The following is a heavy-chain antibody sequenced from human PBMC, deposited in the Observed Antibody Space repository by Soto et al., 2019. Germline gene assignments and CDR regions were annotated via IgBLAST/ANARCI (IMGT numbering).Heavy chain of an antibody. CDR1: GFSFSGYA. Sequence: EVQLLESGGGSVQPGGSLRLSCAAAGFSFSGYAMAWVRQAPGKGLGWVSGISGSGAMTHYADSVKGRCTISRDNSKNTLSLQVNRLSAEDTAVYYCAKAGGGYTKWHFDSWGHGSLVTVSS. D-gene: IGHD5-12*01. CDR3: AKAGGGYTKWHFDS. J-gene: IGHJ4*01. CDR2: ISGSGAMT. V-gene: IGHV3-23*01.